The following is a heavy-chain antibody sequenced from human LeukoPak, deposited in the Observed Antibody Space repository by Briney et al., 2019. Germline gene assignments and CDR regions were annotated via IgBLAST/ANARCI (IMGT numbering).Heavy chain of an antibody. CDR2: INPNSGGT. V-gene: IGHV1-2*02. D-gene: IGHD2-21*02. Sequence: ASVTVSCKASGYTFTGYYMHWVRQAPGQGLEWMGWINPNSGGTNYAQKFQGRVTITADESTSTAYMELSSLRSEDTAVYYCARWSPCGGDCYSIYYYYYYGMDVWGQGTTVTVSS. J-gene: IGHJ6*02. CDR3: ARWSPCGGDCYSIYYYYYYGMDV. CDR1: GYTFTGYY.